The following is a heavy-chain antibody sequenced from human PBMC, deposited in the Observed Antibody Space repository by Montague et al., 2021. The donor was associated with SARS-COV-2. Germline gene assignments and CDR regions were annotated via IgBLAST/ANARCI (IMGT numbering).Heavy chain of an antibody. D-gene: IGHD6-6*01. CDR3: AEDLVLRAARPDALDV. CDR1: GFTFSSYC. CDR2: ISSSTNII. V-gene: IGHV3-48*04. J-gene: IGHJ3*01. Sequence: SLRLSCAASGFTFSSYCVNWVRQAPGKGLEWISYISSSTNIIYYADSVKGRFTISRDNARNSLYLQMNSLGVDDTAVYYCAEDLVLRAARPDALDVWGQGTVVTVSS.